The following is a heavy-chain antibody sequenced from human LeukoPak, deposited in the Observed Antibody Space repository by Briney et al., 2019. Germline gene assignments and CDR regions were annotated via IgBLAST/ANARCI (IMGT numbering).Heavy chain of an antibody. V-gene: IGHV4-39*01. CDR1: GGSISSSTYY. J-gene: IGHJ4*02. CDR2: IYYSGST. CDR3: ASPGGGPTDY. Sequence: SETLSLTCTVSGGSISSSTYYWGWIRQPPGKGLEWIGSIYYSGSTYYNPSLKSRVTISVDTSKNQFSPKLSSVTAADTAVYYCASPGGGPTDYWGQGTLVTVSS. D-gene: IGHD3-16*01.